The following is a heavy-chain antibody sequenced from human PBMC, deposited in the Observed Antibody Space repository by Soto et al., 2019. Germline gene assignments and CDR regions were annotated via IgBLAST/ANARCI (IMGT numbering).Heavy chain of an antibody. CDR1: PGYLERSNYF. Sequence: SETLSLTCSVSPGYLERSNYFWNWIRQPPGKGLEWIGNISYTGGSNPNPALKSRVTLSFDTFNNQFFLTLTSVTAADTAVYYCARDLATDGVDYWGQGTLVTVSS. CDR3: ARDLATDGVDY. CDR2: ISYTGGS. V-gene: IGHV4-61*01. J-gene: IGHJ4*02. D-gene: IGHD2-21*02.